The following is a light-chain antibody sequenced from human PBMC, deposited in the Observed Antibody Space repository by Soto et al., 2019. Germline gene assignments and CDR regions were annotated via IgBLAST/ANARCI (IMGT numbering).Light chain of an antibody. CDR1: SSNIGTNA. Sequence: QSVLTQPPSASGTPGQRVTISCSGGSSNIGTNAVNWYQQLPGTAPKLLIYNNNQRPSGVPDRFSGSKSGTSASLAISGLQSEDEADYYCAAWADSLNGYVFGTGTQLTVL. CDR2: NNN. CDR3: AAWADSLNGYV. V-gene: IGLV1-44*01. J-gene: IGLJ1*01.